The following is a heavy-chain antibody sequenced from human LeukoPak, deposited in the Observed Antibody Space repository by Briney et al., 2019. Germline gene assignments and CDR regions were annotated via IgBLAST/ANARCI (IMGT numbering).Heavy chain of an antibody. V-gene: IGHV1-46*01. CDR1: GYTFTSYY. D-gene: IGHD1-26*01. CDR3: ARDGYSGRFDP. J-gene: IGHJ5*02. CDR2: INPSGGST. Sequence: ASVKVSCKASGYTFTSYYMHWVRQAPGQGLEWMGIINPSGGSTSYAQKFQGRVTMTRDTSISTAYMELSWLRSDDTAVYYCARDGYSGRFDPWGQGTLVTVSS.